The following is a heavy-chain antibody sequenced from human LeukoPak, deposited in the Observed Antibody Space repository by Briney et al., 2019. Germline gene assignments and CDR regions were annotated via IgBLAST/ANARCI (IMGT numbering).Heavy chain of an antibody. D-gene: IGHD3-22*01. J-gene: IGHJ3*02. V-gene: IGHV1-8*01. Sequence: ASVKVSCKASGYTFTSYDINWVRQATGQGLEWMGGMKPNRGNTGDAQKFQGRVTMTTDTSISTAYMGLSSLRDEDTDAYYSARGVYYDSSGYSVDAFDIWGHGTTVTVSS. CDR2: MKPNRGNT. CDR3: ARGVYYDSSGYSVDAFDI. CDR1: GYTFTSYD.